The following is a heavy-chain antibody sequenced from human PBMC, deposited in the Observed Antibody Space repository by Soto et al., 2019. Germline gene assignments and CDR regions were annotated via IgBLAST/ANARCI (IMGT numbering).Heavy chain of an antibody. J-gene: IGHJ4*02. CDR1: GYTFTSYG. Sequence: QVHLVQSGAEVKKPGASVKVSCKASGYTFTSYGITWVRQAPGQGLEWMGWISAHNGNTDYAQKLQGRVIVTRDTSTSTAYMERRSLISDDTAVYYCAGGRYGDYWGQGALVTVSS. CDR3: AGGRYGDY. D-gene: IGHD1-1*01. CDR2: ISAHNGNT. V-gene: IGHV1-18*01.